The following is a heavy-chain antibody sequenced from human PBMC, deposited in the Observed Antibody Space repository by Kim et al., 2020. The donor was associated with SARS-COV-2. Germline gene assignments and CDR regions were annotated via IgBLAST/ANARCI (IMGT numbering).Heavy chain of an antibody. Sequence: TYNTNSVNGRFTISRDHTKNPLYLQMNSLGAEDTAVYYCAKDKTPGVTDYWGQGTLVTVSS. J-gene: IGHJ4*02. D-gene: IGHD3-3*01. CDR2: T. CDR3: AKDKTPGVTDY. V-gene: IGHV3-23*01.